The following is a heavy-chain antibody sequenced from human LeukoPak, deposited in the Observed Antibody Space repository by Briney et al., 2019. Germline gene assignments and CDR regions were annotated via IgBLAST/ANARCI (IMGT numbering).Heavy chain of an antibody. J-gene: IGHJ4*02. Sequence: SETLSLTCTVSGGSISSYYWSWIRQPPGKGLEWIGYIYYSGSTNYNPSLKSRATISVDTSKNQFSLKLSSVTAADTAVYYCARHRIAAAGTYFDYWGQGTLVTVSS. D-gene: IGHD6-13*01. V-gene: IGHV4-59*01. CDR2: IYYSGST. CDR3: ARHRIAAAGTYFDY. CDR1: GGSISSYY.